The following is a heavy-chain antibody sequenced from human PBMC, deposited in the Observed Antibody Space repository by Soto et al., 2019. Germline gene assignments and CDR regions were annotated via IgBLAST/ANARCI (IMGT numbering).Heavy chain of an antibody. CDR2: ISYDGSNK. J-gene: IGHJ4*02. Sequence: QVQLVESGGGVVQPGRSLRLSCAASGFTFSSYAMHWVRQAPGKGLEWVAVISYDGSNKYYADSVKGRFTISRDNSKNTLYLQMNRLRAEDTAVYYCARVGGHYYGSGSSRFDYWGQGTLVTVSS. V-gene: IGHV3-30-3*01. CDR1: GFTFSSYA. CDR3: ARVGGHYYGSGSSRFDY. D-gene: IGHD3-10*01.